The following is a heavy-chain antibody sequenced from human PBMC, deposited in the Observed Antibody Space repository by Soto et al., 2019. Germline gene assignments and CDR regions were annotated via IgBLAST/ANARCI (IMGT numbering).Heavy chain of an antibody. CDR3: VRGGGVGVGGSAAFDM. CDR1: GYPVTAYY. J-gene: IGHJ3*02. Sequence: QLHLVQSGAVVKKPGASVTVSCSASGYPVTAYYMNWVRQAPGRGLEWMGGINPATGAAKYTQTFQGRVTLTGDTSTSPASMEPSGLTCQDTAVFFCVRGGGVGVGGSAAFDMWGQGTLVTVSS. CDR2: INPATGAA. V-gene: IGHV1-2*02. D-gene: IGHD3-3*01.